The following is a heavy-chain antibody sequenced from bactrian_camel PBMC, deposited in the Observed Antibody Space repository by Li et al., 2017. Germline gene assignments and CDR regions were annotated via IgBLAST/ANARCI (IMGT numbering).Heavy chain of an antibody. Sequence: VQLVESGGGSVQAGGSLRLSCAVSGNTYGAYCMGRFRQAPGKEREGLGAIYSPRGTTYYDDSVKGRFTNSKDNARNWLDLQMESLEPGDTARYYCAADRRRHGPPSLRPGDYSVWCQGTQVTVSS. D-gene: IGHD2*01. CDR3: AADRRRHGPPSLRPGDYSV. CDR1: GNTYGAYC. CDR2: IYSPRGTT. V-gene: IGHV3-3*01. J-gene: IGHJ4*01.